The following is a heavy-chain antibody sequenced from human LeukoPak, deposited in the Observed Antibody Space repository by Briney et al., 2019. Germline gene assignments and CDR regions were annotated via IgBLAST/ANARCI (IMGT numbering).Heavy chain of an antibody. J-gene: IGHJ6*03. Sequence: GGSLRLSCAASGFTFSRNGMTWVRQAPGKGLEWVSAISGSGGNTYYADSVKGRFTISRDDAKKSMYLQMNSLRVEDTAVYFCAIYSEVYYYVDVWGTGTTVTVSS. D-gene: IGHD3-9*01. V-gene: IGHV3-23*01. CDR1: GFTFSRNG. CDR3: AIYSEVYYYVDV. CDR2: ISGSGGNT.